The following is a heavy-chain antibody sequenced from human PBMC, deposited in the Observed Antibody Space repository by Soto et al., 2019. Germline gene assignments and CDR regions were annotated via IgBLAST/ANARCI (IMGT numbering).Heavy chain of an antibody. V-gene: IGHV3-7*05. Sequence: PGGSLRLSCAASGFTFSSYWMSWVRQAPGKGLEWVANIKQDGSEKYYVDSVKGRFTISRDNAKNSLYLQMNSLRAEDTAVYYCARDGGAPVLLWFGEYYGMDVWGQGTTVTVSS. CDR2: IKQDGSEK. CDR1: GFTFSSYW. D-gene: IGHD3-10*01. CDR3: ARDGGAPVLLWFGEYYGMDV. J-gene: IGHJ6*02.